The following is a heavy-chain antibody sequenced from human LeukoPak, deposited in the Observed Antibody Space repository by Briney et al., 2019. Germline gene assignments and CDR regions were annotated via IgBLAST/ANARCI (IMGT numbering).Heavy chain of an antibody. CDR1: GFTVSNNY. V-gene: IGHV3-53*01. CDR3: ARDTFYDFWSGYGGFDP. D-gene: IGHD3-3*01. J-gene: IGHJ5*02. CDR2: IYAGGST. Sequence: GGSLRLSCAASGFTVSNNYMNWVRQAPGKGLEWVSVIYAGGSTYYADSVKGRFSISRDKSKNTLYLQMNSLRAEDSAVYYCARDTFYDFWSGYGGFDPWGQGSLVTVSS.